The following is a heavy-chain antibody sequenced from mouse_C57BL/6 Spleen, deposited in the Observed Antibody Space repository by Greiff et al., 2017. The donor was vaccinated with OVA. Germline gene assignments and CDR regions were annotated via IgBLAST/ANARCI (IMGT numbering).Heavy chain of an antibody. CDR1: GFTFSSYA. J-gene: IGHJ2*01. V-gene: IGHV5-4*01. CDR2: ISDGGSYT. Sequence: EVQLVESGGGLVKPGGSLKLSCAASGFTFSSYAMSWVRQTPEKRLEWVATISDGGSYTYYPDNVKGRFTISRDNAKNNLYLQMSHLKSEDTAMYYCARRGEAFDYWGQGTTLTVSS. CDR3: ARRGEAFDY.